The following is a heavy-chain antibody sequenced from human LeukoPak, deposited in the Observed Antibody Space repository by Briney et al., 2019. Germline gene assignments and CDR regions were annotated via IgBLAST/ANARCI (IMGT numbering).Heavy chain of an antibody. Sequence: SETLSLTCTVSGGSISSGDYYWSWIRQPPGKGLEWIGYIYYSGSTYYNPSLKSRVTISVDTSKNQFSLKLSSVTAADTAVYYCARAGGPAAAGTRYEDYWGQGTLVTVSS. V-gene: IGHV4-30-4*01. J-gene: IGHJ4*02. D-gene: IGHD6-13*01. CDR3: ARAGGPAAAGTRYEDY. CDR1: GGSISSGDYY. CDR2: IYYSGST.